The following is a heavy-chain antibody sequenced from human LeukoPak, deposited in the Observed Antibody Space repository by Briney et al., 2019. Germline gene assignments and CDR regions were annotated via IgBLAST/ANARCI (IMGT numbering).Heavy chain of an antibody. CDR1: GGSISSYY. D-gene: IGHD1-26*01. V-gene: IGHV4-59*01. Sequence: SETLSLTCTVSGGSISSYYWSWIRQPPGKGLEWIGYIYYSGSTNYNPSLKSRVTISVDTSKNQFSLKLSSVTAADTAVYYCARARWELLDYGGQGTLVTVSS. J-gene: IGHJ4*02. CDR2: IYYSGST. CDR3: ARARWELLDY.